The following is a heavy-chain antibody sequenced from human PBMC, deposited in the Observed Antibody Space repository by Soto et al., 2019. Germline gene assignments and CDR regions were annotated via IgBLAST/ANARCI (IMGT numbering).Heavy chain of an antibody. CDR1: GYTFTNYA. D-gene: IGHD3-22*01. CDR3: ARGDYYDIHDY. CDR2: INAGNGNT. Sequence: QVQLVQSGAEVKKPGASVKVSCKASGYTFTNYAMHWVRQAPRQRLEWMGWINAGNGNTKYSQKFQGRVTITRDTSASTAYMELSSLRSEDTAVYYCARGDYYDIHDYWGQGTLVTVSS. V-gene: IGHV1-3*01. J-gene: IGHJ4*02.